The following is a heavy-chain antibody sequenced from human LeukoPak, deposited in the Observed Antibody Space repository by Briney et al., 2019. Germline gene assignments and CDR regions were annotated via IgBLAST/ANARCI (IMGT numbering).Heavy chain of an antibody. CDR1: QYTFTDYA. Sequence: GASVKVSCKASQYTFTDYAVHWVRQAPGQGLEWMGIINPSGGSTSYAQKFQGRVTMTRDTSTSTVYMELSSLRSEDTAVYYCASGVAVAVDYWGQGTLVTVSS. J-gene: IGHJ4*02. CDR3: ASGVAVAVDY. V-gene: IGHV1-46*01. D-gene: IGHD6-19*01. CDR2: INPSGGST.